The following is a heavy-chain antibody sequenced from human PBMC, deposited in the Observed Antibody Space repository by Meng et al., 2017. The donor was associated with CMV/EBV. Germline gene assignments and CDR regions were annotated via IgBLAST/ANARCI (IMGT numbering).Heavy chain of an antibody. Sequence: VALVKAGGEVKEPVASVKVSCKASGYTFTGYYMHWVRHAPGQVVEWMGWINPNSGGTNYAQKFQGRVTMTRDTYISTDYMELSRLRSDDTAVYYCARLGSTDDYWGQGTLVTVSS. CDR1: GYTFTGYY. V-gene: IGHV1-2*02. D-gene: IGHD2-15*01. CDR3: ARLGSTDDY. J-gene: IGHJ4*02. CDR2: INPNSGGT.